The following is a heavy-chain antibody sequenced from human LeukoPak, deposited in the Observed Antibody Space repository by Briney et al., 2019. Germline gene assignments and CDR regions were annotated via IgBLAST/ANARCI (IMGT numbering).Heavy chain of an antibody. Sequence: SDTLSLTCTVSGGSISSINSFWDWIRQPPGKGLEGIGPTHYSGSTFSSPSLKRRVTLSMDLSKNQFSVKLNSVTAAETDVYYCVRRDQYVSSDFWGQGTLVTVSS. CDR2: THYSGST. CDR1: GGSISSINSF. CDR3: VRRDQYVSSDF. V-gene: IGHV4-39*01. J-gene: IGHJ4*02. D-gene: IGHD3-16*01.